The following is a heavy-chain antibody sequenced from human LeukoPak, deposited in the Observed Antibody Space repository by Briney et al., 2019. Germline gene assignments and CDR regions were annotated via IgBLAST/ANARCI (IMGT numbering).Heavy chain of an antibody. V-gene: IGHV4-34*01. D-gene: IGHD3-3*01. CDR2: INHSGIT. CDR3: ARARGGY. Sequence: SETLSLTCAVYGASFSDYSWIWIRQPPGKGLEWIGEINHSGITNYNPSLKSRVTISAATSKNHFSLNLTSVTAADTAVYYCARARGGYWGHGTLVTVSS. CDR1: GASFSDYS. J-gene: IGHJ4*01.